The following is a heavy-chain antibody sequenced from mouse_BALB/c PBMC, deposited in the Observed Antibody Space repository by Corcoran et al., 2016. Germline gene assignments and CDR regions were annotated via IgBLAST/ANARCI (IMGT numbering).Heavy chain of an antibody. J-gene: IGHJ1*01. V-gene: IGHV14-3*02. Sequence: EVQLQQSGAELVKPGASVKLSCTASGFNIKDTYMHWVKQRPEQGLEWIGRIDPANGNTKYDPKFQGKATITEDTSSNPAYLQLSSLTSEDTDVYYCANWDWYCDVWGAGTTVTVSS. CDR3: ANWDWYCDV. CDR1: GFNIKDTY. CDR2: IDPANGNT. D-gene: IGHD4-1*01.